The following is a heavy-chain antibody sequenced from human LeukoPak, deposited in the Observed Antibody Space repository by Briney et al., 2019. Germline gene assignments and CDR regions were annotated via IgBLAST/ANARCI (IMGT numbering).Heavy chain of an antibody. CDR1: GGSISSNNYF. CDR2: IYDSGST. CDR3: QSRFLEWLLDY. J-gene: IGHJ4*02. D-gene: IGHD3-3*01. Sequence: PSETLSLTCTVSGGSISSNNYFWGWIRQPPGKGLEWIGSIYDSGSTYYNPSLKSRVTISVETSKNQFSLKLNSVTAADTAMYYCQSRFLEWLLDYWGQGTLVTVSS. V-gene: IGHV4-39*01.